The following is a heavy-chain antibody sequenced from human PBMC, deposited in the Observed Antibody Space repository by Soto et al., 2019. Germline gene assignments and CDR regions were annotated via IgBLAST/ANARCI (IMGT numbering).Heavy chain of an antibody. CDR2: ISSSGSTI. J-gene: IGHJ4*01. CDR1: GFTFSRYE. V-gene: IGHV3-48*03. D-gene: IGHD3-22*01. Sequence: PGGSLRLSCAVSGFTFSRYEMDCVPQSPGKGLEWVSYISSSGSTIYYADSVKGRFTISRDNAKNSLYLQMNSLRAEDTAVYYCARGSTLIVVNHLDYWGHGTLVTVSS. CDR3: ARGSTLIVVNHLDY.